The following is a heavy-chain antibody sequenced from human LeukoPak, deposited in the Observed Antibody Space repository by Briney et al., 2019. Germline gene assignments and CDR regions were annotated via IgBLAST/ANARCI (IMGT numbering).Heavy chain of an antibody. J-gene: IGHJ5*02. CDR2: INHSGST. CDR1: GGSFSGYY. D-gene: IGHD1-7*01. CDR3: ARGKRLELRGRWFDP. Sequence: SETLSLTCAVYGGSFSGYYWSWIRQPPGKGLEWIGEINHSGSTNYNPSLKSRVTISVDTSKNQFSLKLSSVTAADTAVYYCARGKRLELRGRWFDPWGQGTLVTVSS. V-gene: IGHV4-34*01.